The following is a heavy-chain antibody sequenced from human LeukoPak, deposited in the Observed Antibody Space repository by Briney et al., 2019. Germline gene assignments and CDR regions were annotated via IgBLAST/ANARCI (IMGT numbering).Heavy chain of an antibody. D-gene: IGHD3-10*01. CDR3: ATEAPGSYRFDN. J-gene: IGHJ4*02. V-gene: IGHV1-46*01. CDR2: VYTDGGTI. Sequence: ASVKVSSKASGNIFTNYHLHWVRLAPGRGLEWMGAVYTDGGTITNTRSFQDRVTMTRDVSTRTVYMELSSLNSEDTAVYYCATEAPGSYRFDNWGQEILVTVSS. CDR1: GNIFTNYH.